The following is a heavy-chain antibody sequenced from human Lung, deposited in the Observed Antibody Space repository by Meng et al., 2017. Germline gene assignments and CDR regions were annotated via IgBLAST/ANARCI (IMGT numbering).Heavy chain of an antibody. V-gene: IGHV3-30*01. CDR2: ISYDGSNQ. CDR1: GFTFSRNA. Sequence: QVLLVESGGGVVQPARALRLSCAASGFTFSRNAMHWVRQAPGKGLEWVAAISYDGSNQHYADSVKGRFTISRDNSENTLYLQMNSLRAEDTAVYYCARNNYGDYYFDYWGQGTLVTVSS. CDR3: ARNNYGDYYFDY. J-gene: IGHJ4*02. D-gene: IGHD4-17*01.